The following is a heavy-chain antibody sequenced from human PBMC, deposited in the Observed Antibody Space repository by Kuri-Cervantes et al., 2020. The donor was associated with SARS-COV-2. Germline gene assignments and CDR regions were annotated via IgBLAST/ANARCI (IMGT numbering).Heavy chain of an antibody. J-gene: IGHJ4*02. D-gene: IGHD5-18*01. CDR1: GASISNGSYY. CDR3: ARDVVHTYGWRAFDY. V-gene: IGHV4-61*02. CDR2: FYTTERI. Sequence: SCTVSGASISNGSYYWSWIRQPAGKGLEWIGRFYTTERINYNPSLKSRVTISVDTSKNQSSLRLTSVTAAVTAVYYCARDVVHTYGWRAFDYWGQGSLVTVSS.